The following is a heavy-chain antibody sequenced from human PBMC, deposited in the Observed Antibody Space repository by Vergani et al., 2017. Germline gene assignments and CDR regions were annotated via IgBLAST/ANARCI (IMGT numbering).Heavy chain of an antibody. Sequence: QVQLQESGPGLVKPSQTLSLTCSVSGDSINSGRYYWSWVRQSPGKGLEWIAFVSNNGSPYYNPSLESRLSISIDTSKNQFSLEVTSVTAADTAVYYCTRLNILLWGDDYWGRGILVTVSS. CDR2: VSNNGSP. D-gene: IGHD3-10*01. CDR1: GDSINSGRYY. J-gene: IGHJ4*02. CDR3: TRLNILLWGDDY. V-gene: IGHV4-30-4*01.